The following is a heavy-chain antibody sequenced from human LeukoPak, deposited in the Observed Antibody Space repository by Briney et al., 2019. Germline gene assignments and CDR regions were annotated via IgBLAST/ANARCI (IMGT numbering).Heavy chain of an antibody. Sequence: GGSLRLSCAASGFTFSSYWMHWVRQAPGKGLVWVSRLYSDGSSTSYAESVKGRFTISRDNAKNTSYLQMSSLRVEDTALYYCARDGPGRNAFDIWGQGTMVTVSS. CDR1: GFTFSSYW. CDR3: ARDGPGRNAFDI. CDR2: LYSDGSST. J-gene: IGHJ3*02. V-gene: IGHV3-74*01.